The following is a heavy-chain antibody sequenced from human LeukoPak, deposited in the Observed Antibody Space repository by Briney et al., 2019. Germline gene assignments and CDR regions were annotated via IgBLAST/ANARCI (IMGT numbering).Heavy chain of an antibody. CDR1: GFTFSTYE. CDR2: ISSGGSAI. CDR3: ARRYCSTTSCLLDY. V-gene: IGHV3-48*03. Sequence: GGSLRLSCAASGFTFSTYEKSWVRQAPGKGLECVSYISSGGSAIYYADSVKGRFTISRDNAKNSLYLQMNSLRAEDTAVYYCARRYCSTTSCLLDYWGQGTLVTVSS. D-gene: IGHD2-2*01. J-gene: IGHJ4*02.